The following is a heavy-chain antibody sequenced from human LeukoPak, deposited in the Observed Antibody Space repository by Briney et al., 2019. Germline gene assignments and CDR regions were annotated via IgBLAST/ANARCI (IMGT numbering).Heavy chain of an antibody. CDR3: ARSTTYYYGSGSYYFDY. CDR2: INWNGGST. V-gene: IGHV3-20*04. Sequence: GGSLRLSCAASGFTFDDYGMSWVRQAPGKGLEWVSGINWNGGSTGYADSVKGRFTISRDNAKNPLYLQMNSLRAEDTALYYCARSTTYYYGSGSYYFDYWGQGTLVTVSS. J-gene: IGHJ4*02. CDR1: GFTFDDYG. D-gene: IGHD3-10*01.